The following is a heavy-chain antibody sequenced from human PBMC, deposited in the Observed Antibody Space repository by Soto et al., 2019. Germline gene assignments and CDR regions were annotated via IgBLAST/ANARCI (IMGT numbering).Heavy chain of an antibody. J-gene: IGHJ6*03. D-gene: IGHD6-19*01. CDR3: ARGQCSSGCYYYYYTDV. CDR2: IYYSGST. V-gene: IGHV4-59*01. CDR1: GGSISSYY. Sequence: SETLSLTCTVSGGSISSYYWSWIRQPPGKGLEWIGYIYYSGSTNYNPSLKSRFTISVDTSKNQFSLKLSSVTAADTAVYYCARGQCSSGCYYYYYTDVWGKGDTVTVSS.